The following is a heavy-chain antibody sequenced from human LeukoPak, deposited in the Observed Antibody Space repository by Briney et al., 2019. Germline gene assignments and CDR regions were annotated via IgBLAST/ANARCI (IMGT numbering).Heavy chain of an antibody. CDR3: ARGYCSGGSCYPHDAFDI. D-gene: IGHD2-15*01. CDR1: GGSISSYY. CDR2: IYYSGST. Sequence: SETLSLTCTVSGGSISSYYWSWIRQPPGKGLEWIGYIYYSGSTNYNPSLKSRVTISVDTSKNQFSLKLSSVTAADTAVYYCARGYCSGGSCYPHDAFDIWGQGTMVTVSS. J-gene: IGHJ3*02. V-gene: IGHV4-59*01.